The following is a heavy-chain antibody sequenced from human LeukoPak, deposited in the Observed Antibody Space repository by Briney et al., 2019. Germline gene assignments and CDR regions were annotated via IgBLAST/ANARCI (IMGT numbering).Heavy chain of an antibody. J-gene: IGHJ4*02. CDR1: GFTVSSNY. D-gene: IGHD3-22*01. CDR3: ARETYYYDSSGPVSNY. CDR2: IYSGGST. Sequence: GGSLGLSCAASGFTVSSNYMSWVRQAPGKGLEWVSVIYSGGSTYYAHSVKGRFTISRDNSKNTLYLQMNSLSAEDTAVYYCARETYYYDSSGPVSNYWGQGTLVTVSS. V-gene: IGHV3-53*01.